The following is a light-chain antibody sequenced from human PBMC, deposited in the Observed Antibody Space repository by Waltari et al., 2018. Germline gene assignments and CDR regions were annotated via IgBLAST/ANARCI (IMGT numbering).Light chain of an antibody. J-gene: IGLJ3*02. CDR1: SSAIGAYKY. Sequence: QSALTQPASVPGSPGQSITLPSTGTSSAIGAYKYVSWYQQYPDKAPKLIIYEVSNRPSGVSNRFSGSKSGNTASLSISGLQAEDESDYYCSSFTSTNTLLFGGGTKLTVL. CDR3: SSFTSTNTLL. V-gene: IGLV2-14*01. CDR2: EVS.